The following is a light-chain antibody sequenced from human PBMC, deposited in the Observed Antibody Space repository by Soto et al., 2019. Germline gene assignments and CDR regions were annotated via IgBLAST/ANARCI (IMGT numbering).Light chain of an antibody. CDR1: QSISDT. Sequence: RKPSSSIVSVSPGGKHTHSCRASQSISDTLAWYQQKPGQAPRLLIHGASNTATGIPDRFSGSGSGTDFTLTISSLQPEDLALDYCQLYCTSGTCGQGTEV. CDR2: GAS. CDR3: QLYCTSGT. J-gene: IGKJ1*01. V-gene: IGKV3D-15*01.